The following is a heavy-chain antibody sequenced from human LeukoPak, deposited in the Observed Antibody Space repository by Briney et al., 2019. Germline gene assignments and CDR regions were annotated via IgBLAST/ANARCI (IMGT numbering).Heavy chain of an antibody. Sequence: GGSLRLSCAASGFTVSSNYMSLVRQAPGKGLEWVSLLYSGGNTYYADSAKGRFTISRDNSKNTLYLQMNSLRAEDTAVYYCATSYCSGGSCYPQYFQHWGQGTLVTVSS. D-gene: IGHD2-15*01. CDR1: GFTVSSNY. J-gene: IGHJ1*01. CDR3: ATSYCSGGSCYPQYFQH. V-gene: IGHV3-66*02. CDR2: LYSGGNT.